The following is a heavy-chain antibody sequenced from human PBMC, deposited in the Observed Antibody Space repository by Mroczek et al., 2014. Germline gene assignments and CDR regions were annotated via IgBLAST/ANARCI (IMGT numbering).Heavy chain of an antibody. CDR2: INPNSGGT. D-gene: IGHD6-13*01. CDR3: AREVIAAAGRGEGGY. J-gene: IGHJ4*02. CDR1: GYTFTGYY. Sequence: QVQLQESGAEVKKPGASVKVSCKASGYTFTGYYMHWVRQAPGQGLEWMGWINPNSGGTNYAQKFQGRVTMTRDTSISTAYMELSRLRSDDTAVYYCAREVIAAAGRGEGGYWGQGNPGSPSPQ. V-gene: IGHV1-2*02.